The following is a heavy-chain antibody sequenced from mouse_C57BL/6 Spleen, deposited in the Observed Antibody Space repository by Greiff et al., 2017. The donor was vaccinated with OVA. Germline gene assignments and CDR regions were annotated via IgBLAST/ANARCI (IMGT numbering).Heavy chain of an antibody. CDR3: ARWHPTAQATRFDY. J-gene: IGHJ2*01. D-gene: IGHD3-2*02. CDR2: INPNNGGT. Sequence: VQLKESGPELVKPGASVKMSCKASGYTFTDYNMHWVKQSHGKSLEWIGYINPNNGGTSYNQKFKGKATLTVNKSSSTAYMELRSLTSEDSAVYYCARWHPTAQATRFDYWGQGTTLTVSS. V-gene: IGHV1-22*01. CDR1: GYTFTDYN.